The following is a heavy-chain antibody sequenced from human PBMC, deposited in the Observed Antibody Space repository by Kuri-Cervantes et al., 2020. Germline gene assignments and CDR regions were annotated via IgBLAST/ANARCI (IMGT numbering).Heavy chain of an antibody. CDR1: GFTFSSYS. CDR2: ISSSSSTI. CDR3: ARVNSGSYWGPPAGYCGMDV. Sequence: GESLKISCAASGFTFSSYSMNWVRQAPGKGLEWVSYISSSSSTIYYADSVKGRFTISRDNAKNSLYLQMNSLRDEDTAVYYCARVNSGSYWGPPAGYCGMDVWGQGTTVTVSS. J-gene: IGHJ6*02. V-gene: IGHV3-48*02. D-gene: IGHD1-26*01.